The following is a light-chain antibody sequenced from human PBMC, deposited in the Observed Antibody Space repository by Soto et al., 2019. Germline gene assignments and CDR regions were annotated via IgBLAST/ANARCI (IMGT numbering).Light chain of an antibody. CDR3: KQRNDWPLT. Sequence: IVLTQYPATLSFSPGDRTTLSFRAIQTVGISLAWYQQKPGQSPRLLINDSYNRHTGIPARFSGSGSGTDFNIKISSVEPEDFAVYYCKQRNDWPLTFGGGTKVDIK. CDR2: DSY. J-gene: IGKJ4*01. CDR1: QTVGIS. V-gene: IGKV3-11*01.